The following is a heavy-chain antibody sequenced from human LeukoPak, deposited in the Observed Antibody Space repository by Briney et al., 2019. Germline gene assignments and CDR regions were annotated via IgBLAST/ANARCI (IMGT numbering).Heavy chain of an antibody. D-gene: IGHD6-13*01. V-gene: IGHV3-21*01. CDR2: ISSSSSYI. CDR1: GFTFSSYS. CDR3: ARSPPGYSSSRPPGYMDV. J-gene: IGHJ6*03. Sequence: GGSLRLSCAASGFTFSSYSMNWVRQAPGKGLEWVSSISSSSSYIYYADSVKGRFTISRDNAKNSLYPQMNSLRAEDTAVYYCARSPPGYSSSRPPGYMDVWGKGTTVTVSS.